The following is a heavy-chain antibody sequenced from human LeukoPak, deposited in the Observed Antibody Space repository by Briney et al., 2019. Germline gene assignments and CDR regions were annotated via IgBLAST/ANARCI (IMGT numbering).Heavy chain of an antibody. V-gene: IGHV3-23*01. CDR1: GITLSNYG. J-gene: IGHJ4*02. CDR3: AKRGVVIRVILVGFHKEADYFDS. CDR2: ISDSGGRT. Sequence: GGSLRLSCAVSGITLSNYGMSWVRQAPGKGLEWVAGISDSGGRTNYADSVKGRFTISRDNPKNTLYLQMNSLRAEDTAVYFCAKRGVVIRVILVGFHKEADYFDSWGQGALATVSP. D-gene: IGHD3-22*01.